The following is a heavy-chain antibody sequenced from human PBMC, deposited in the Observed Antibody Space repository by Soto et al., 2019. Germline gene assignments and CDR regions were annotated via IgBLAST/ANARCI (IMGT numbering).Heavy chain of an antibody. CDR2: IYYSGST. CDR3: ARGVDYGDYYYYSYMDV. Sequence: PSETLSLTCTVSGGSISSYYWSWIRQPPGKGLEWIGYIYYSGSTNYNPSLKSRVTISVATSKNQCSLKLSSVTAADTAVYYCARGVDYGDYYYYSYMDVWGKGTTVTV. D-gene: IGHD4-17*01. CDR1: GGSISSYY. V-gene: IGHV4-59*01. J-gene: IGHJ6*03.